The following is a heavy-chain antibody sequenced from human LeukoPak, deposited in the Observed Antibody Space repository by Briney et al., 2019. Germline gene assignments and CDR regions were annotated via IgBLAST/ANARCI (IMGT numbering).Heavy chain of an antibody. CDR1: GYTFTGYY. CDR3: AAARPPDAFDI. CDR2: INPNSGGT. Sequence: ASVKVSCTASGYTFTGYYMHWVRQAPGQGLEWMGWINPNSGGTNYAQKLQGRVTMTTDTSTSTAYMELRSLRSDDTAVYYCAAARPPDAFDIWGQGTMVTVSS. V-gene: IGHV1-2*02. D-gene: IGHD6-6*01. J-gene: IGHJ3*02.